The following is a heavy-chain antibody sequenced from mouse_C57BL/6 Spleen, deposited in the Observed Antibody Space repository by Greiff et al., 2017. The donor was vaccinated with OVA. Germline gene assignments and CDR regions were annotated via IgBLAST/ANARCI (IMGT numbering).Heavy chain of an antibody. D-gene: IGHD3-2*02. Sequence: VQLQQSGTELVKPGASVKLSCKASGYTFTSYWMHWVKQRPGQGLEWIGNINPSNGGTNYNEKFKSKATLTVDKSSSTAYMQLSSLTSEDSAVYYCARSAAQVPWFAYWGQGTLGTVSA. J-gene: IGHJ3*01. CDR1: GYTFTSYW. CDR2: INPSNGGT. CDR3: ARSAAQVPWFAY. V-gene: IGHV1-53*01.